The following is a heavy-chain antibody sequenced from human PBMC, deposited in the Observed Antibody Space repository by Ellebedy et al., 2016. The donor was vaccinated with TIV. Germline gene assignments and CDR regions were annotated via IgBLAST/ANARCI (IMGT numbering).Heavy chain of an antibody. V-gene: IGHV3-23*01. CDR1: GFTFSSYA. J-gene: IGHJ3*02. D-gene: IGHD6-19*01. CDR2: ISGSGDTT. Sequence: PGGSLRLSCAASGFTFSSYAMNWVRQAPGKGLEWVSAISGSGDTTYYADSVKGRFTISRDNSQETVHLQMNSLRAEDTAVYYCTKRGVGWAAFDIWGPGTMVTVSS. CDR3: TKRGVGWAAFDI.